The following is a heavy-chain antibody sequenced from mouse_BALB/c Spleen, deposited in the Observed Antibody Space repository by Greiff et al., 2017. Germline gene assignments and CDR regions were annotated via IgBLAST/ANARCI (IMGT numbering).Heavy chain of an antibody. CDR3: ARTEDYDSGSRGFAY. V-gene: IGHV5-4*02. J-gene: IGHJ3*01. CDR1: GFTFSDFY. D-gene: IGHD1-1*02. Sequence: EVLLVESGGGLVKPGGSLKLSCAASGFTFSDFYMYWVRQPPEKRLEWVATISDGGSYTYYPDSVKGRFTIYRDNAKNNLYLQMSSLKSEDTAMYYCARTEDYDSGSRGFAYWGQGTLVTVSA. CDR2: ISDGGSYT.